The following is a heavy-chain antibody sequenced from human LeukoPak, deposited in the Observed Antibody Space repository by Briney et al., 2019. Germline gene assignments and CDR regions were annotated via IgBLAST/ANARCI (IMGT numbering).Heavy chain of an antibody. CDR1: GFTFSSYG. J-gene: IGHJ4*02. Sequence: GGSLRLSCAASGFTFSSYGMHWVRQAPGKGLEWVAVISYDGSNKYYADSVKGRFTISRDNSKNTLYLQMNSLRAEDTAVYYCARDFPGYYYDSSGYPDYWGQGTLVTVSS. D-gene: IGHD3-22*01. CDR3: ARDFPGYYYDSSGYPDY. CDR2: ISYDGSNK. V-gene: IGHV3-30*03.